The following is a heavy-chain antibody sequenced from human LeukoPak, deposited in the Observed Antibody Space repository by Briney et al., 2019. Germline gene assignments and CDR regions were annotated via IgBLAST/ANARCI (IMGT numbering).Heavy chain of an antibody. D-gene: IGHD3-10*01. CDR3: ARDGELITMVRGVISHMDV. CDR2: ISAYNGNT. J-gene: IGHJ6*03. V-gene: IGHV1-18*01. CDR1: GHTFTSYG. Sequence: ASVKVSCKASGHTFTSYGISWVRQAPGQGLEWMGWISAYNGNTNYAQKLQGRVTMTTDTSTSTAYMELRSLRSDDTAVYYCARDGELITMVRGVISHMDVWGKGTTVTISS.